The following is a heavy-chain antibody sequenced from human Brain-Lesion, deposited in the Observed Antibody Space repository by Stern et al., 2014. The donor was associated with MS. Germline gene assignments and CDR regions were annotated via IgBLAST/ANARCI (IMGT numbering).Heavy chain of an antibody. D-gene: IGHD2-15*01. CDR1: GGSVSSTSYA. CDR2: IYYSGNT. CDR3: AGEEDIRYCSGGSCTGNWFDP. Sequence: QVQLVESGPGLVKPSETLSLTCTVAGGSVSSTSYAWAWIRQPPGKGLEWIGTIYYSGNTYSSPSLKSRLTISLDTSQNQFSLPLRSVTAADTAVYYCAGEEDIRYCSGGSCTGNWFDPWGQGTLVTVSS. J-gene: IGHJ5*02. V-gene: IGHV4-39*01.